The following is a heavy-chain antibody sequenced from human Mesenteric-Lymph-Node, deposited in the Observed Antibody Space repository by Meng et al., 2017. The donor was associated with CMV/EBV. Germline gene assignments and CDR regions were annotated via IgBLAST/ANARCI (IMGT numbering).Heavy chain of an antibody. D-gene: IGHD3-22*01. CDR3: AATDYDSSAYRDY. J-gene: IGHJ4*02. CDR2: ISYDGSNK. Sequence: GGSLRLSCAASGFTFSSYAMHWVRQAPGKGLEWVAVISYDGSNKYYADSVKGRFTISRDNSKNTLYLQMNSLRAEDTAVYYCAATDYDSSAYRDYWGQGTLVTVSS. CDR1: GFTFSSYA. V-gene: IGHV3-30*04.